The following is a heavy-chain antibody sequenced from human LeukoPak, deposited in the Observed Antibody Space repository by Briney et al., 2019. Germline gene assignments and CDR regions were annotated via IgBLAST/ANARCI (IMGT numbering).Heavy chain of an antibody. CDR3: AKGPLRGTAAAIDY. J-gene: IGHJ4*02. CDR1: GFTFNNYG. V-gene: IGHV3-30*18. CDR2: ISYDGRNK. Sequence: GGSLRLSCAASGFTFNNYGMHWVRQAPGKGLEWVAVISYDGRNKHYPDSVKGRFTISRDTSTDTLWLQMDSLRTEDTAVYYCAKGPLRGTAAAIDYWGQGTLVTVSS. D-gene: IGHD2-2*01.